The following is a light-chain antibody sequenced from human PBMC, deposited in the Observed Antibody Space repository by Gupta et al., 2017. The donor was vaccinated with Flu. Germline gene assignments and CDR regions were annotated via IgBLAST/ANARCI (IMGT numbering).Light chain of an antibody. V-gene: IGKV3-20*01. CDR2: GAS. CDR1: QSVSSSY. Sequence: DIVLTQSPGTLSLSPGERATLSCSASQSVSSSYLAWYQQKPGQAPRLLIYGASSRATGIPDRCSGSGSGTDFTLTISRLEPEDFAVDYCQQYGSATPWTFGQGTKVEIK. CDR3: QQYGSATPWT. J-gene: IGKJ1*01.